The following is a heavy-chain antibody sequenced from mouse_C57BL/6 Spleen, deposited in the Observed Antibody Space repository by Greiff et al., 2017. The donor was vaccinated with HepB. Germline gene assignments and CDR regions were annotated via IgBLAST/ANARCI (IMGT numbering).Heavy chain of an antibody. Sequence: EVKLVESGGGLVQPKGSLKLSCAASGFSFNTYAMNWVRQAPGKGLEWVARIRSKSNNYATYYAVSVKDRFTISRDDSESMLYLQMNNLKTEDTAMYYCVGQGDGYDGYAMDYWGQGTSVTVSS. CDR3: VGQGDGYDGYAMDY. CDR2: IRSKSNNYAT. D-gene: IGHD2-2*01. V-gene: IGHV10-1*01. CDR1: GFSFNTYA. J-gene: IGHJ4*01.